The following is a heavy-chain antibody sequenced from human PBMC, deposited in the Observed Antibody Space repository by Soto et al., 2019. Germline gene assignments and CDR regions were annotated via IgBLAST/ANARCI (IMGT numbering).Heavy chain of an antibody. Sequence: PSETLSLTCTVSGGSISSSSYYWGWIRQPPGKGLEWIGSIYYSGSTYYNPSLKSRVTISVDTSKNQFSLKLSSVTAADTAVYYCARHPFYYYGSGSVDNWFDPWGQGTLVTVSS. V-gene: IGHV4-39*01. D-gene: IGHD3-10*01. CDR1: GGSISSSSYY. CDR2: IYYSGST. J-gene: IGHJ5*02. CDR3: ARHPFYYYGSGSVDNWFDP.